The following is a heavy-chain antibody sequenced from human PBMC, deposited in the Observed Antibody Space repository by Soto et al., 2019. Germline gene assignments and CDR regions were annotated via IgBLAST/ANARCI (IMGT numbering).Heavy chain of an antibody. D-gene: IGHD3-9*01. CDR3: ARASTYYDILTGYYPYYFGY. CDR1: GGSISSYY. Sequence: SETLSLTCTVSGGSISSYYWSWIRQPPGKGLERIGYIYYSGSTNYNPSLKSRVAISVDTSKNQFSLKLSSVTAADTAVYYCARASTYYDILTGYYPYYFGYWGQGTLVTVSS. V-gene: IGHV4-59*01. J-gene: IGHJ4*02. CDR2: IYYSGST.